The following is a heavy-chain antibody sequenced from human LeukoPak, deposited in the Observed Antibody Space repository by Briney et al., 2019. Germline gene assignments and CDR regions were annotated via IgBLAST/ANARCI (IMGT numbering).Heavy chain of an antibody. J-gene: IGHJ4*02. V-gene: IGHV3-9*01. CDR3: AKGRGSSGFFDY. Sequence: GGSLRLSCAASGFTFDDYAMHWVRQAPGKGLEWVSGISWNSGSIGYADSVKGRFTISRDNAKNSLYLQMNSLRAEDTALYYCAKGRGSSGFFDYWGQGTLVTVSS. CDR2: ISWNSGSI. D-gene: IGHD3-22*01. CDR1: GFTFDDYA.